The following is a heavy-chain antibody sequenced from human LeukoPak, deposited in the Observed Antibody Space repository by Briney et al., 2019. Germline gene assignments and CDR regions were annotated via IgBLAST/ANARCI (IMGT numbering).Heavy chain of an antibody. D-gene: IGHD3-10*02. CDR2: ISSSDSYI. V-gene: IGHV3-21*01. J-gene: IGHJ6*04. Sequence: GGSLRLSCAASGFTFSSYNMNWVRQAPGKGLEWVSSISSSDSYIYYADSVKGRFTISRDNAKNSLYLRMNSLRAEDTAVYYCAELGITMIGGVWGKGTTVTISS. CDR1: GFTFSSYN. CDR3: AELGITMIGGV.